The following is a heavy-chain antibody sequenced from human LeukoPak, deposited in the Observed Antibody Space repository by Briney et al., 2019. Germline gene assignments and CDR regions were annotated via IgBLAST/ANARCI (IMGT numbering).Heavy chain of an antibody. Sequence: SETLSLTCTVSGGSISSYHWSWIRQPPGKGLECIGYVYYSGSANYNPSLKSRVTISVDTSRNQFSLKLSSVTAADTAVYYCARHKGWGDYPLDYWGPGTLVTVSS. CDR1: GGSISSYH. CDR3: ARHKGWGDYPLDY. V-gene: IGHV4-59*08. J-gene: IGHJ4*02. CDR2: VYYSGSA. D-gene: IGHD4-17*01.